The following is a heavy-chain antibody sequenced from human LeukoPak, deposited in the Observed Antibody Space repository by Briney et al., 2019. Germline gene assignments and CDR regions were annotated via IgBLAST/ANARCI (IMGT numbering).Heavy chain of an antibody. D-gene: IGHD3-22*01. CDR1: GYTFTSYD. CDR3: ARGLITMIVVVDFNFDY. V-gene: IGHV1-8*01. J-gene: IGHJ4*02. Sequence: ASVKVSCKASGYTFTSYDINWVRQATGQGLEWMGWMNPNSGNTGYAQKFQGRVTMTRNTSISTAYMELSSLRSEDTAVYYCARGLITMIVVVDFNFDYWGQGTLVTVSS. CDR2: MNPNSGNT.